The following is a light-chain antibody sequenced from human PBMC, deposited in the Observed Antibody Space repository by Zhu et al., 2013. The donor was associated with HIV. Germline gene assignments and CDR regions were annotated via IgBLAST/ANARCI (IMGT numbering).Light chain of an antibody. V-gene: IGLV2-14*01. Sequence: QSALTQPASVSGSPGQSITISCTGTSSDVGGYNYVSWYQQHPGKAPKLMIYEVSNRPSGVSNRFSGSKSGNTASLAITGLQAEDEADYYCQSYDSSLSGSVVFGGGTKLTVL. CDR3: QSYDSSLSGSVV. CDR2: EVS. J-gene: IGLJ2*01. CDR1: SSDVGGYNY.